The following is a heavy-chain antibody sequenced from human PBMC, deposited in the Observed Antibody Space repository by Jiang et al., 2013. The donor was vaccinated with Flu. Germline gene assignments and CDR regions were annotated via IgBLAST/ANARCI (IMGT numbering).Heavy chain of an antibody. CDR1: YY. V-gene: IGHV4-61*03. Sequence: YYWSWIRQPPGKGLEWIGYIHYSGSTNHNPSLKSRVTISLDTSKNHFSLKLSSVTAADTAVYYCARDPGSGYFSAFDIWGQGTMVTVSS. J-gene: IGHJ3*02. CDR2: IHYSGST. D-gene: IGHD3-22*01. CDR3: ARDPGSGYFSAFDI.